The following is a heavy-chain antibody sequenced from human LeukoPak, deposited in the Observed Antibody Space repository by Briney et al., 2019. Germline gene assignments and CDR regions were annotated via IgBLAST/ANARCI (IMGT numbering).Heavy chain of an antibody. J-gene: IGHJ5*02. D-gene: IGHD2-2*01. CDR2: IYPADSDT. V-gene: IGHV5-51*01. CDR3: ARQSAAAQYTNWFDP. Sequence: SLXXSCXGSGSRFASFWIGGGRQPPGKGLEWMGVIYPADSDTRYSPSFQGQVTISADKSTSTAYLQWSTLKASDTAIYYCARQSAAAQYTNWFDPWGQGTLVTVSS. CDR1: GSRFASFW.